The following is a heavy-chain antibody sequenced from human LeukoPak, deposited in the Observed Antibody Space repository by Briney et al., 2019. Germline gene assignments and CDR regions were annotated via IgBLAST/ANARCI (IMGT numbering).Heavy chain of an antibody. CDR2: MNPNSGST. J-gene: IGHJ1*01. CDR1: GYTFTSYD. D-gene: IGHD6-13*01. V-gene: IGHV1-8*01. CDR3: ARGGGSTWTRRGYFQY. Sequence: ASVKVSCKASGYTFTSYDINWVRQATGQGLEWMGWMNPNSGSTGYAQKFQGRVSMTRDTSTSTAYMELSSLTSEDTAVYYCARGGGSTWTRRGYFQYWGQGTLVTVSS.